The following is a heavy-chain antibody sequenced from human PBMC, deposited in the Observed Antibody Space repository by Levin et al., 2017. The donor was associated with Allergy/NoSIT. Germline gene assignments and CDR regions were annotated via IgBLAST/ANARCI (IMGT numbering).Heavy chain of an antibody. CDR3: AKVVGATTFDY. J-gene: IGHJ4*02. Sequence: SQTLSLTCTVSGGSVSSYYWSWIRQPAGKGLEWIGRIYFSGSTNYNPSFKSRVTMSVDTSKNQLSLRLSSVTAADTAVYYCAKVVGATTFDYWGQGTLVTVSS. V-gene: IGHV4-4*07. CDR2: IYFSGST. D-gene: IGHD1-26*01. CDR1: GGSVSSYY.